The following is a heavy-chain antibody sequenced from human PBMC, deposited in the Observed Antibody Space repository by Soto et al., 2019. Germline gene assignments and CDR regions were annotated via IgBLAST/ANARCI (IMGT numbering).Heavy chain of an antibody. Sequence: EVQLAESGGGSVQTGGSLRLSCAASGFTFNKYWMHWVRQVPGKSFVWVSRINADGTTTTYADSVRGRFTISRDDTKKTLFLQMTSLRADDTAVYYCAKDRRAGGNYGFYSDFWGQGALVIVSS. CDR3: AKDRRAGGNYGFYSDF. CDR1: GFTFNKYW. J-gene: IGHJ4*02. D-gene: IGHD1-7*01. CDR2: INADGTTT. V-gene: IGHV3-74*03.